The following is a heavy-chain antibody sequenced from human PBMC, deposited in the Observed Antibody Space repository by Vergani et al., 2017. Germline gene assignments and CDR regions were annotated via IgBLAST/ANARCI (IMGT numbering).Heavy chain of an antibody. D-gene: IGHD6-19*01. CDR1: GGTFSSYA. Sequence: QVQLVQSGAEVKKPGASVKVSCKASGGTFSSYAISWVRQAPGQGLEWMGRISAYNGNTNYAQKLQGRVTMTTDTSTSTAYMELSRLRSDDTAVYYCARMGWYFPTEPFDYWGQGTLVTVSS. J-gene: IGHJ4*02. CDR2: ISAYNGNT. CDR3: ARMGWYFPTEPFDY. V-gene: IGHV1-18*01.